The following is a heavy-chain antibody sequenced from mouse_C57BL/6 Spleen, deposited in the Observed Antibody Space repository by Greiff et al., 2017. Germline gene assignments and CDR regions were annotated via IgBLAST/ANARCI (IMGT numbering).Heavy chain of an antibody. D-gene: IGHD2-5*01. J-gene: IGHJ1*03. CDR3: ARSNYDGGYFDV. CDR2: IDPSDSYT. Sequence: VQLQQSGAELVMPGASVKLSCKASGYTFTSYWMHWVKQRPGQGLEWIGEIDPSDSYTNYNQKFKGKSTLTVDKSSSTAYMQLSSLTSEDSAVYYCARSNYDGGYFDVWGTGTTVTVSS. CDR1: GYTFTSYW. V-gene: IGHV1-69*01.